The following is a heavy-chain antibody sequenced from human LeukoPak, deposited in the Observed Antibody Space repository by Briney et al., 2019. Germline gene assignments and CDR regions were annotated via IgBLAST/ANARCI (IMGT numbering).Heavy chain of an antibody. CDR2: INPYNDKT. CDR1: GYSFTSYG. J-gene: IGHJ4*02. Sequence: ASVKVSCKASGYSFTSYGISWVRQAPGQGLEWMGWINPYNDKTNYEQKFQGRVTMTTDTSTSKAYMQLRSLRSDDAAGYYCARGGYYYDSRDYYSPDYWGQGTLVTVSS. CDR3: ARGGYYYDSRDYYSPDY. D-gene: IGHD3-22*01. V-gene: IGHV1-18*01.